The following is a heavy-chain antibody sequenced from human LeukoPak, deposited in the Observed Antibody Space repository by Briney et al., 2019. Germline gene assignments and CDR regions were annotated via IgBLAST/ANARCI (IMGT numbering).Heavy chain of an antibody. CDR1: GFTFSSYA. V-gene: IGHV3-30*04. J-gene: IGHJ3*02. CDR3: ARDLGGSSDAFDI. Sequence: GSLRLSCAASGFTFSSYAMHWVRQAPGKGLEWVAVISYDGSNKYYADSVKGRFTISRDNSKNTLYLQMNSLRAEDTAMYYCARDLGGSSDAFDIWGQGTMVTVSS. D-gene: IGHD1-26*01. CDR2: ISYDGSNK.